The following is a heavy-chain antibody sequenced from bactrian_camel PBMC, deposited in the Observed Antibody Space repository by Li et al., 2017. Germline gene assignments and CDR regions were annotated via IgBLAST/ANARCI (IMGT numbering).Heavy chain of an antibody. V-gene: IGHV3S42*01. Sequence: EVQLVESGGGLVQPGGSLRLSCAASGFQFADYPMSWVRQAPGKGLEWVAQIAYDGWVSRYHDSAKGRFTISKDNAKNTLYLQMNSLKPEDTAMYYCAAGSQKVWQCREVDFRYWGQGTQVTVS. CDR2: IAYDGWVS. D-gene: IGHD1*01. CDR1: GFQFADYP. J-gene: IGHJ4*01. CDR3: AAGSQKVWQCREVDFRY.